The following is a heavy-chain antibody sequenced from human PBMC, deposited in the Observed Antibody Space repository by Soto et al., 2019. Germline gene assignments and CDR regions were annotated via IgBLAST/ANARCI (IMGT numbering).Heavy chain of an antibody. D-gene: IGHD6-13*01. CDR1: GGSLSDYF. V-gene: IGHV4-34*01. J-gene: IGHJ4*02. CDR2: IYHSGST. Sequence: SETLSLTCVVSGGSLSDYFWSWIRQPPGMGLEWIGYIYHSGSTNYNPSLKSRVTISVDTSKNQFSLTLSSVTAEDTAVYYCATSYGNAWYTYWGQGTQVT. CDR3: ATSYGNAWYTY.